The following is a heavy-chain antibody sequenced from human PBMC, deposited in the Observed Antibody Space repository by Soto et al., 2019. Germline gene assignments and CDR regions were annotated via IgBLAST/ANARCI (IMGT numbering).Heavy chain of an antibody. Sequence: ASVKVSCTASGYTFTSYAMHWVRQAPGQRLEWMGWISAYNGNTNYAQKLQGRVTMTTDTSTSTAYMELRSLRSDDTAVYYCARESSSSCHDYWGQGTLVTVSS. V-gene: IGHV1-18*01. CDR2: ISAYNGNT. J-gene: IGHJ4*02. CDR1: GYTFTSYA. CDR3: ARESSSSCHDY. D-gene: IGHD6-13*01.